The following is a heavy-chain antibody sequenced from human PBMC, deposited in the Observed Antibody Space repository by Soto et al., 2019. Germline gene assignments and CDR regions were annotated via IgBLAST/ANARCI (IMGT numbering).Heavy chain of an antibody. CDR3: ARGRPIRFDP. Sequence: QLQLQESGSGLVKPSQTLSLTCAVSGGSISSDGYSWSWIRQPPGKGLEYIGYIYHSGSTYYNPSLQRRVPISVDRAKNQFSLKLSSVTAADTAVYYCARGRPIRFDPWGQGTLVTVSS. CDR2: IYHSGST. V-gene: IGHV4-30-2*01. J-gene: IGHJ5*02. CDR1: GGSISSDGYS.